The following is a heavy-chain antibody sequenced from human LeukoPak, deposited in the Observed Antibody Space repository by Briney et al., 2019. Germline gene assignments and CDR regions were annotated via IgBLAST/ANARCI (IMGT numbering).Heavy chain of an antibody. CDR3: ARDPWQFAHDAFDI. CDR1: GFTFSDYW. J-gene: IGHJ3*02. D-gene: IGHD3-10*01. V-gene: IGHV3-74*01. Sequence: GGSLRLSCAASGFTFSDYWMHWVRQAPREGLVWVSRIKSDGSSTSYADSVKGRFTISRDNAKNTLYLQMNSLRAEDTAVYYCARDPWQFAHDAFDIWGRGTMVTVSS. CDR2: IKSDGSST.